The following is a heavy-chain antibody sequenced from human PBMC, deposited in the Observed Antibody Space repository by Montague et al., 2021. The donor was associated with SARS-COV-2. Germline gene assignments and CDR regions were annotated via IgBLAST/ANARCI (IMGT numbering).Heavy chain of an antibody. Sequence: SETLSLTCAVSGGSISSSNWWSWVRQPPGKGLEWIGGIYHSGSTNYNPSLKSRVTISVDKSKNQFSLKLSSVTAADTAVYYCARDRRSWFPPYYYGMDVWGQGTTGTVSS. J-gene: IGHJ6*02. V-gene: IGHV4-4*02. CDR1: GGSISSSNW. D-gene: IGHD6-13*01. CDR3: ARDRRSWFPPYYYGMDV. CDR2: IYHSGST.